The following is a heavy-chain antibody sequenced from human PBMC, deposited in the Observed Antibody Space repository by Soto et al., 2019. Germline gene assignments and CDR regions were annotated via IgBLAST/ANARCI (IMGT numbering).Heavy chain of an antibody. CDR3: ARGYEEAARGLDYYYYYMDV. CDR2: MNPNSGNT. CDR1: GYTFTSYD. V-gene: IGHV1-8*01. D-gene: IGHD6-6*01. J-gene: IGHJ6*03. Sequence: QVPLVQSGAEVKKPGASVKVSCKASGYTFTSYDINWVRQATGQGLEWMGWMNPNSGNTGYAQKFQGRVTMTRNTSISTAYMELSSLRSEDTAVYYCARGYEEAARGLDYYYYYMDVWGKGTTVTVSS.